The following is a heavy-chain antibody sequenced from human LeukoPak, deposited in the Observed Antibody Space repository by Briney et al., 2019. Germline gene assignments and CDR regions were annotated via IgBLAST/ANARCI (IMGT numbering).Heavy chain of an antibody. Sequence: GGSLRLSCAASGFTFSSYSMNWVRQAPGKGLEWVANIKEDGSKKNYVDSVMGRFTISRDNAKNSLYLQMNRLRVEDTAVYYCARDFQSSYWGQGTLVTVSS. J-gene: IGHJ4*02. CDR2: IKEDGSKK. V-gene: IGHV3-7*01. CDR3: ARDFQSSY. CDR1: GFTFSSYS.